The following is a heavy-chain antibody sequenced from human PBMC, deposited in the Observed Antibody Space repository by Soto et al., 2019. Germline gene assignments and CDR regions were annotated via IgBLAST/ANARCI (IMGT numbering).Heavy chain of an antibody. CDR3: ARDFFDSSDYTTNWFDP. J-gene: IGHJ5*02. D-gene: IGHD3-22*01. CDR2: IYHTGNA. V-gene: IGHV4-39*01. CDR1: GDSISNSRFY. Sequence: SETLSLTCSVSGDSISNSRFYWAWIRQPPGEGLEWIGSIYHTGNAYYNPSLKSRVTISVDTSKNQFSLKLASVTAADAALYYCARDFFDSSDYTTNWFDPWGQGTLVTVSS.